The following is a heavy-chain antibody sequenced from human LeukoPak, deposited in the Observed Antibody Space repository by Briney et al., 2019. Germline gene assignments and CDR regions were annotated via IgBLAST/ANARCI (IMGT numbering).Heavy chain of an antibody. CDR3: ARGSREVRGLRGNWFDP. Sequence: SETLSLTCAVYGGSLSGYYWSWIRQPPGKGLEWIGEINHSGSTNYNPSLKSRVTISVDTSKNQFSLKLSSVTAADTAVYYCARGSREVRGLRGNWFDPWGQGTLVTVSS. CDR1: GGSLSGYY. J-gene: IGHJ5*02. V-gene: IGHV4-34*01. D-gene: IGHD3-10*01. CDR2: INHSGST.